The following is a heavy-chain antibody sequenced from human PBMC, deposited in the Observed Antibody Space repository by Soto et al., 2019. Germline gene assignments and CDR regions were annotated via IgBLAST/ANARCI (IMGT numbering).Heavy chain of an antibody. Sequence: ASVKVSCKASGYTFTGYYMHLVRQAPGQGIEWMGWINPNSGGTNYAQKFQGWVTMTRDTSISTAYMELSRLRSDDTAVYYCARDARGDEAPMDYWGQGTLVTVSS. D-gene: IGHD3-10*01. J-gene: IGHJ4*02. CDR3: ARDARGDEAPMDY. CDR2: INPNSGGT. CDR1: GYTFTGYY. V-gene: IGHV1-2*04.